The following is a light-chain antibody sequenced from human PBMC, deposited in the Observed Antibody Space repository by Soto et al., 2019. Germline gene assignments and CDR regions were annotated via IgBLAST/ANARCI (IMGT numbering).Light chain of an antibody. Sequence: DIPMTQSPSSVSASVGDRVTITCRASQDISDWLAWYQQKPGKAPKLLIYTASSLQSGVPSRFSGSGSGTVFTLTISSLQPEEFATYYCQQANSSPYAFGQGTKVEI. CDR1: QDISDW. J-gene: IGKJ2*01. V-gene: IGKV1-12*01. CDR2: TAS. CDR3: QQANSSPYA.